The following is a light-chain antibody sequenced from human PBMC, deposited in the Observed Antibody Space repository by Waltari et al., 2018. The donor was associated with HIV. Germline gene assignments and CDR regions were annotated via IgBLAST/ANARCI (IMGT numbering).Light chain of an antibody. CDR1: RSNIGSNT. CDR3: SSWDDRLNGQGV. Sequence: QSVLTQPPSPSGTPGQRATISCSGTRSNIGSNTANCYQLPPATAPKLLIYNDNERPSGVPGRFSGSRSGASASLAISGLQPEDEADYYCSSWDDRLNGQGVFGGGTKLTVL. V-gene: IGLV1-44*01. CDR2: NDN. J-gene: IGLJ3*02.